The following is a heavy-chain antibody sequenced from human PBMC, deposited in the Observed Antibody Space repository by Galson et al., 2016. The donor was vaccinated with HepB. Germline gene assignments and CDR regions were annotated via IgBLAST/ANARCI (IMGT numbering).Heavy chain of an antibody. Sequence: SVKVSCKASGYPFSNYYMHWVRQAPGQGLEWMGIINPSGGATRYAHKFQDRVTMTRDTSTSTVYLELSTLRSEDSAVYFCARDRAQRPANWGQGTLVTVSS. V-gene: IGHV1-46*01. D-gene: IGHD6-25*01. J-gene: IGHJ4*02. CDR1: GYPFSNYY. CDR3: ARDRAQRPAN. CDR2: INPSGGAT.